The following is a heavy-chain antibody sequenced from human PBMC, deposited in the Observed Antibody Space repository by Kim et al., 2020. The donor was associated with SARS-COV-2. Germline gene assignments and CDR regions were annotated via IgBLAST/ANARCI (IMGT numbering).Heavy chain of an antibody. CDR3: MKGRSGLYCCGCYSGM. Sequence: GGSLRLSCTTSGFTFTSYAMNWVRQAPGKGLEWVSVICDDESTTYYADSVKGRFTISRDNSKNTLYLQMNTLRADDTAVYYCMKGRSGLYCCGCYSGM. CDR2: ICDDESTT. V-gene: IGHV3-23*01. CDR1: GFTFTSYA. D-gene: IGHD2-8*02. J-gene: IGHJ6*01.